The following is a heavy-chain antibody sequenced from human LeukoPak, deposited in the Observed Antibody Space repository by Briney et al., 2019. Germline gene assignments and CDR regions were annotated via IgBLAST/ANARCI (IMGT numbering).Heavy chain of an antibody. V-gene: IGHV4-4*07. CDR1: GGSISSYY. J-gene: IGHJ4*02. CDR2: IYTSGST. Sequence: SETLSLTCTVSGGSISSYYWSWIRQPAGKGLEWIGRIYTSGSTDYNPSLKSRVTMSVDTSKNQFSLKLSSVTAADTAVYYCARGPKLVGATKEREFDYWGQGTLVTVSS. D-gene: IGHD1-26*01. CDR3: ARGPKLVGATKEREFDY.